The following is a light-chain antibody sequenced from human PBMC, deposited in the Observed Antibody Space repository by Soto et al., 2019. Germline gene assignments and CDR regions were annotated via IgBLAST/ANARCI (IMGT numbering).Light chain of an antibody. CDR1: SGSVSTNYY. J-gene: IGLJ3*02. Sequence: QAVVTQEPSFSVSPGGTVTLTCGLSSGSVSTNYYPSWYQQTPGQAPRTLIYSTNTRSSGVPDRFSGAILGNKAALPITGAQADGESDYYCVLYMGSGIWVFGGGTKLTVL. V-gene: IGLV8-61*01. CDR3: VLYMGSGIWV. CDR2: STN.